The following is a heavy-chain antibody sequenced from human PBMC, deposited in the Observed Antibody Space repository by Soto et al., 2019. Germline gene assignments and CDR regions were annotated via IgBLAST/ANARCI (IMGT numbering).Heavy chain of an antibody. Sequence: PGGSLRLSCAASGFAFSSYGMHWVRQAPGKGLEWVAVISYDGSNKYYADSVKGRFTISRDNSKNTLYLQMNSLRAEDTAVYYCAKDPTPIMITFGGASDAFDIWGQGTMVTVS. CDR1: GFAFSSYG. D-gene: IGHD3-16*01. CDR3: AKDPTPIMITFGGASDAFDI. V-gene: IGHV3-30*18. CDR2: ISYDGSNK. J-gene: IGHJ3*02.